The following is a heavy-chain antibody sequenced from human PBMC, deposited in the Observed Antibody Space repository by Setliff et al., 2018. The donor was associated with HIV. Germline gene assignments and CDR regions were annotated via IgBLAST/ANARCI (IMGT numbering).Heavy chain of an antibody. D-gene: IGHD3-9*01. J-gene: IGHJ4*02. Sequence: PGGSVRLSCAASGFTFSSYSMNWVRHAPGKGLEWVSSISSSSNTIYYADSVKGRFTISRDNAKNSLYLQMNSLRAGDTAVYYCAREVAYYDILTGSGAHYFDYWGQGTLVTVSS. CDR2: ISSSSNTI. V-gene: IGHV3-48*01. CDR3: AREVAYYDILTGSGAHYFDY. CDR1: GFTFSSYS.